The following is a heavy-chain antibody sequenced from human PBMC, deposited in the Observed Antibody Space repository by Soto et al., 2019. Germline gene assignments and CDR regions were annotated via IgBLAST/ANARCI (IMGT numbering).Heavy chain of an antibody. D-gene: IGHD3-9*01. CDR1: GYTFTGYY. Sequence: ASVKVSCKASGYTFTGYYMHWVRQAPGQGLEWMGWINPNSGGTNYAQKFQGRVTMTRDTSISTAYMELSRLRSDDTAVYYCARGYDDILTGYPLIFDYWGQGTLVTVSS. V-gene: IGHV1-2*02. CDR2: INPNSGGT. J-gene: IGHJ4*02. CDR3: ARGYDDILTGYPLIFDY.